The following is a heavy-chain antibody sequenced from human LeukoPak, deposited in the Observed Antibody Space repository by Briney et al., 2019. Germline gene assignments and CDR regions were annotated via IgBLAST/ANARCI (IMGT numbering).Heavy chain of an antibody. J-gene: IGHJ2*01. CDR3: AKASGSYYGSYWYFDL. CDR1: GFTFDDYA. CDR2: ISWNSGSI. V-gene: IGHV3-9*01. Sequence: GRSLRLSCAASGFTFDDYAMHWVRQAPGKGLEWVSGISWNSGSIGYADSVKGRFTISRDNSKNTLYLQMNSLRAEDTAVYYCAKASGSYYGSYWYFDLWGRGTLVTVSS. D-gene: IGHD1-26*01.